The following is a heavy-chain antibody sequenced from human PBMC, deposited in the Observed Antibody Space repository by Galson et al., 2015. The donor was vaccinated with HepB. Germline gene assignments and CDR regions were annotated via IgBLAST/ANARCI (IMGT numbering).Heavy chain of an antibody. CDR2: INAGNGNT. D-gene: IGHD4-17*01. CDR3: AREDDYANHFDY. Sequence: SVKVSCKASGYTFTSDPIHWVRQAPGQRLEWMGWINAGNGNTKYSQKFQGRVTITRDTSASTAYMELSSLRSEDTAVYYCAREDDYANHFDYWGQGTLVTVSS. J-gene: IGHJ4*02. V-gene: IGHV1-3*01. CDR1: GYTFTSDP.